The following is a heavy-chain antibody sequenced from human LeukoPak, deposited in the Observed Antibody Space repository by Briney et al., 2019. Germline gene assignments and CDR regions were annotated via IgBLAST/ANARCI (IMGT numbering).Heavy chain of an antibody. Sequence: ASVKVSCKASGGTFSSYAISWVRQAPGQGLEWMGGIIPIFGTANYAQKFQGRVTITADESTSTAYMELSSLRSEDTAVYFCARLRVEDYNYWSGSYRTDRVSKWFDPWGQGSLVTVSS. CDR3: ARLRVEDYNYWSGSYRTDRVSKWFDP. CDR2: IIPIFGTA. J-gene: IGHJ5*02. D-gene: IGHD3-3*01. V-gene: IGHV1-69*13. CDR1: GGTFSSYA.